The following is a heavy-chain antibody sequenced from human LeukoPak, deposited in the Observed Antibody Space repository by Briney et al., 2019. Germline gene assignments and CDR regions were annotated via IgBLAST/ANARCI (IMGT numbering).Heavy chain of an antibody. CDR3: ARGSTVAAPDY. J-gene: IGHJ4*02. CDR2: ISSSSSTI. V-gene: IGHV3-48*04. Sequence: GGSLRLSCTASGFTFGDYAMSWFRQAPGKGLEWVSYISSSSSTIYYADSVKGRFTISRDNAKNSLYLQMNSLRAEDTAVYYCARGSTVAAPDYWGQGTLVTVSS. D-gene: IGHD6-19*01. CDR1: GFTFGDYA.